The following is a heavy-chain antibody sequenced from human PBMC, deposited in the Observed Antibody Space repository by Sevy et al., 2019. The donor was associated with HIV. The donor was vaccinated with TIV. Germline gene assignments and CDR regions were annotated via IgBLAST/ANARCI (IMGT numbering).Heavy chain of an antibody. D-gene: IGHD3-22*01. Sequence: GESLKISCAGSGFTFSNYWMHWVRQAPGKGLVWVSRINSDGSSTSYADSVTGRFTISRDNAKNTLYLQMNSLRAEDTAVYYCARGPYYRDTNTYFFMHYWGQRTLVTVSS. CDR2: INSDGSST. J-gene: IGHJ4*02. V-gene: IGHV3-74*01. CDR1: GFTFSNYW. CDR3: ARGPYYRDTNTYFFMHY.